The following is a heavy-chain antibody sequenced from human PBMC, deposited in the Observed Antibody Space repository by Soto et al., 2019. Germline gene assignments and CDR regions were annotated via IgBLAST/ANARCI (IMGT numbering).Heavy chain of an antibody. J-gene: IGHJ3*01. CDR1: GFTFSSYI. CDR3: ASGIISSSLVTFDV. D-gene: IGHD1-26*01. CDR2: ISSTSTNI. Sequence: EVQLVESGGGLVKPGGSLRLSCAASGFTFSSYIMNWVRQAPGKGLEWISTISSTSTNIYSADSVKGRFTISRDNPKNSLFLQMNSLRAEDMAVYYCASGIISSSLVTFDVWGQGTVVTVS. V-gene: IGHV3-21*01.